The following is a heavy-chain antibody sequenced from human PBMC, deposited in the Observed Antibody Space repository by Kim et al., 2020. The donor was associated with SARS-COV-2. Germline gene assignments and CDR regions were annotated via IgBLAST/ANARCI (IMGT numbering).Heavy chain of an antibody. CDR3: ARSREGYSSSWQIDY. J-gene: IGHJ4*02. CDR1: GGSISSYY. V-gene: IGHV4-59*01. D-gene: IGHD6-13*01. CDR2: IYYSGST. Sequence: SETLSLICTVSGGSISSYYWSWIRQPPGKGLEWIGYIYYSGSTNYNPSLKSRVTISVDTSKNQFSLKLSSVTAADTAAYYCARSREGYSSSWQIDYWGQG.